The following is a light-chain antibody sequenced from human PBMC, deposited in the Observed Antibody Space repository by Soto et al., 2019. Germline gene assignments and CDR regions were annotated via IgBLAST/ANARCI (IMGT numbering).Light chain of an antibody. CDR3: QQYNNCPRGV. CDR1: QSVSSN. J-gene: IGKJ4*01. V-gene: IGKV3-15*01. CDR2: GAS. Sequence: EIVMTQSPATLSVSPGERATLSCRASQSVSSNLAWYQQKPGQAPRLLIYGASTRATGIPARFSGSGSGTEFTLTISSLQSEDFAVYYCQQYNNCPRGVFGGGTKVEIK.